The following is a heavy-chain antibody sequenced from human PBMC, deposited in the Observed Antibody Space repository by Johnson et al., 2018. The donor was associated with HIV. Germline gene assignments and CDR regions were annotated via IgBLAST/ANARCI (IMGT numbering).Heavy chain of an antibody. J-gene: IGHJ3*02. CDR3: ARGDLAAAGNGAFDI. CDR1: GFTFSNFA. D-gene: IGHD6-13*01. Sequence: QVLLVESGGGVVQPGRSLRLSCAASGFTFSNFAMHWVRQAPGKGLEWVTFTSFDESNKYYADSVKVRFTISRDTSKNTLYLQMNSLRAEDTAVYYCARGDLAAAGNGAFDIWGQGTMVTVSS. V-gene: IGHV3-30*04. CDR2: TSFDESNK.